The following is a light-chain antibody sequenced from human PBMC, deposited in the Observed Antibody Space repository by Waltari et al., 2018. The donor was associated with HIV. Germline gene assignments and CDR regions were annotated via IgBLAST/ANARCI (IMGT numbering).Light chain of an antibody. Sequence: QSALTQPPSVSGAPGQRVTISCTGHSSHLGAGYVVHWYQHLPGTAPKLLVYSDINRPSGGPDRFSGSKSGTSASLVITGLQAEDEADYYCQSYDSSLRASVFGGGTKLTVL. CDR3: QSYDSSLRASV. V-gene: IGLV1-40*01. CDR1: SSHLGAGYV. J-gene: IGLJ2*01. CDR2: SDI.